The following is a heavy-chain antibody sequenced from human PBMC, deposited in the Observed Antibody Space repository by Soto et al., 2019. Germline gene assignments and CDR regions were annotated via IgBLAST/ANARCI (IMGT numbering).Heavy chain of an antibody. V-gene: IGHV1-69*02. CDR2: INPILSMS. Sequence: QVQLVQSGAEVKKPGSSVRVSCKASGDTFSFYSINWVRQAPGLGLEWMGRINPILSMSNYAQRFQGSVTVTADKSTSTAYMELSSLRSEHTAMYYCASSYSSGYRAFDYWGQGALVTVSS. D-gene: IGHD2-21*01. J-gene: IGHJ4*02. CDR1: GDTFSFYS. CDR3: ASSYSSGYRAFDY.